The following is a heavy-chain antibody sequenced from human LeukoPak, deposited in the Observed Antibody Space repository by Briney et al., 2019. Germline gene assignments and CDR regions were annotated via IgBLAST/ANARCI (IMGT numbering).Heavy chain of an antibody. CDR2: ISAYNGNT. Sequence: ASVTVSCKASGYTFTSYGISWVRQAPGQGLEWMGWISAYNGNTNYAQKLQGRVTMTTDTYTSTAYMELRSLRSDDTAVYYCARDVYSSSWSAYGMDVWGKGTTVTVSS. CDR1: GYTFTSYG. D-gene: IGHD6-13*01. V-gene: IGHV1-18*04. CDR3: ARDVYSSSWSAYGMDV. J-gene: IGHJ6*04.